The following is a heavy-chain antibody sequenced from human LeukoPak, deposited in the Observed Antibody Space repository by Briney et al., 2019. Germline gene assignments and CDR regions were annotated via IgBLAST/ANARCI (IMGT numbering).Heavy chain of an antibody. Sequence: PGGSLRLSCAASGFTFSSYAMSWVRQAPGKGLEWVSAISGSGGSTYYADSVKGRFTISRDNSKNTLCLQMNSLRAEDTAVYYCAKDSLPPNSGYDYWGQGTLVTVSS. CDR2: ISGSGGST. CDR1: GFTFSSYA. D-gene: IGHD5-12*01. V-gene: IGHV3-23*01. CDR3: AKDSLPPNSGYDY. J-gene: IGHJ4*02.